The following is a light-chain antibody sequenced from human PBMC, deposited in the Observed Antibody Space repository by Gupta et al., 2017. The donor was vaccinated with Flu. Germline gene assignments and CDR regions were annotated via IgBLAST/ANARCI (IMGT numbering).Light chain of an antibody. CDR2: WAS. V-gene: IGKV4-1*01. CDR3: QQYYSTPPT. J-gene: IGKJ2*01. Sequence: SCKSSQSVLYSSNNKNYLTWYQQKPGQPPKLLIYWASTRESGVPDRFSGSGSGTDFTLTISSLQAEDVAVYYCQQYYSTPPTFGQGTKLEIK. CDR1: QSVLYSSNNKNY.